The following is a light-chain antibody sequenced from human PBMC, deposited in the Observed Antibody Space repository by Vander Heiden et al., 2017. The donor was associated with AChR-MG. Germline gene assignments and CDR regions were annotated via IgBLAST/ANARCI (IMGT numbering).Light chain of an antibody. CDR2: ATS. J-gene: IGKJ1*01. V-gene: IGKV1-6*01. CDR3: RQDDNYPLT. CDR1: QGIRND. Sequence: AVQMTQSPSSLSASVGDRVTITCRASQGIRNDLGWYQQKPGKAPKLLIYATSSLQSGVPLRFSGSGSGTDFTLTISSLQPEDFATYYCRQDDNYPLTFGQGTKVEIK.